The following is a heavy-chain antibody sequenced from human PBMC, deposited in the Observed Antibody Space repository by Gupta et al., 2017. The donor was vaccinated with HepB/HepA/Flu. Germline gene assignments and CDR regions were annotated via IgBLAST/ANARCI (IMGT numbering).Heavy chain of an antibody. CDR3: STSWPLDY. V-gene: IGHV4-4*02. CDR2: INHSGST. Sequence: QVQLQESGPGLVKPSGTLSLTCAVSGGSISSSNWWTWVRQPPGKGLEWSGEINHSGSTTYNPSLKSRVTMSLDTSNNHLSLKVTSVTAADTAVYYCSTSWPLDYWGQGTLVTVSS. J-gene: IGHJ4*02. CDR1: GGSISSSNW.